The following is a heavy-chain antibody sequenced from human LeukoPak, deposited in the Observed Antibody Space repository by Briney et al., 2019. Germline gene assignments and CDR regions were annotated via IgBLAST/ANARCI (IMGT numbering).Heavy chain of an antibody. CDR2: IKAKTDGGTT. Sequence: GGSLRLSCAASGFTFSNAWMSWVRQAPGKGLEWVGRIKAKTDGGTTDYAAPVKGRFTISRDDSKTAVLLQMNSLKTEDTAVYYCTTETIVGAPATFDHWGQGTLVTVSS. D-gene: IGHD1-26*01. J-gene: IGHJ4*02. CDR3: TTETIVGAPATFDH. V-gene: IGHV3-15*01. CDR1: GFTFSNAW.